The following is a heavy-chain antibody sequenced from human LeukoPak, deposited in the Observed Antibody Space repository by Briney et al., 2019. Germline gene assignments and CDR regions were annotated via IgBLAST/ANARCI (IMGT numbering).Heavy chain of an antibody. Sequence: PSETLSLTCTVSGGSISSYYWSWIRQPPGKGLEWIGYIYYIGSPNYNPSLKSRVTISVDTSKNQFSLKVSSVTAADTAVYYCAGNYDFLSGYYKLDYWGQGTLVTVSS. CDR2: IYYIGSP. V-gene: IGHV4-59*08. CDR1: GGSISSYY. CDR3: AGNYDFLSGYYKLDY. D-gene: IGHD3-3*01. J-gene: IGHJ4*02.